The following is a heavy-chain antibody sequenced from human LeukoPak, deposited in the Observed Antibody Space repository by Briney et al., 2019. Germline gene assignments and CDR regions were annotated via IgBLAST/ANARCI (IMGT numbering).Heavy chain of an antibody. J-gene: IGHJ3*02. Sequence: ASVKVSCKASGYTFTSYDINWVRQATGQGLEWMGWMNPNSGNTGYAQKFQGRVTMTRNTSISTAYMELSSLRSEDTAVCYCARASGSYYDAFDIWGQGTMVTVSS. D-gene: IGHD1-26*01. V-gene: IGHV1-8*02. CDR1: GYTFTSYD. CDR2: MNPNSGNT. CDR3: ARASGSYYDAFDI.